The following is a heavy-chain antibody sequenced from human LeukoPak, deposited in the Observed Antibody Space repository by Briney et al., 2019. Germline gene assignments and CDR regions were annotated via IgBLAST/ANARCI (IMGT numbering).Heavy chain of an antibody. CDR3: AKDYGPKQLVFFDS. CDR2: ISENGGTT. V-gene: IGHV3-23*01. J-gene: IGHJ4*02. Sequence: PGGSLRLSCAASGFTFSSYALSWVRQAPGKGLEWVLGISENGGTTFYADSVKGRFTITRDNSKNTLYVQMNSLRGEDTAVYYCAKDYGPKQLVFFDSWGQGTLVTVSS. CDR1: GFTFSSYA. D-gene: IGHD6-13*01.